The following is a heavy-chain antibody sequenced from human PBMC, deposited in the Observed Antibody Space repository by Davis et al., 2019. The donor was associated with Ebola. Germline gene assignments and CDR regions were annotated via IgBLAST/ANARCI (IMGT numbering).Heavy chain of an antibody. CDR2: INHSGST. D-gene: IGHD3-22*01. CDR3: ARVGGSGYYSRDYYYYYGMDV. Sequence: MPGGSLRLSCTVSGGSISSYYWSWIRQPPGKGLEWIGEINHSGSTNYNPSLKSRVTISVDTSKNQFSLKLSSVTAADTAVYYCARVGGSGYYSRDYYYYYGMDVWGQGTTVTVSS. V-gene: IGHV4-34*01. J-gene: IGHJ6*02. CDR1: GGSISSYY.